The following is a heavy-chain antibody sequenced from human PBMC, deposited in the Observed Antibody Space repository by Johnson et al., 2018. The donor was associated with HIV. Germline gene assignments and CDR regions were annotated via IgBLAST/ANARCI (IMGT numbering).Heavy chain of an antibody. V-gene: IGHV3-30*04. J-gene: IGHJ3*02. CDR3: AREERATMIVQTNDAFDI. D-gene: IGHD3-22*01. CDR2: ISYDGKNK. CDR1: GFTFSRYA. Sequence: QVQLVESGGGVVQPGRSLRLSCAASGFTFSRYAMHWVRQAPGKGLEWVTVISYDGKNKYYTDSVNGRFTISRDNAKNTLYLQMNSLRAEDTAVYYCAREERATMIVQTNDAFDIWGQGTMVTVSS.